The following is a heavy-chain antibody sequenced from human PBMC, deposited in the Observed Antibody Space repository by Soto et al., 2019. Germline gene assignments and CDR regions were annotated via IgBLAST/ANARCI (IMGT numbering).Heavy chain of an antibody. Sequence: EVQLVESGGGLVQPGGSLRLSCAASGFSFSDYYINWVRQAPGKGLEWVGRTRNKASSYTTDYAAFVKGRFTSSRDDSKNLIYLQMNRLKTEDTAVYFCAREGASSGPDYEYWGQGTLVTVSS. CDR3: AREGASSGPDYEY. J-gene: IGHJ4*02. D-gene: IGHD3-22*01. CDR1: GFSFSDYY. V-gene: IGHV3-72*01. CDR2: TRNKASSYTT.